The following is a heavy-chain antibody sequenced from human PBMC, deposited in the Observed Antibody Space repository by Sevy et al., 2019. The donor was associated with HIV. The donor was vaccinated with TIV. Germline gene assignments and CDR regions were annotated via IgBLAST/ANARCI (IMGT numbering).Heavy chain of an antibody. Sequence: GGSLRLSCAASGFTFSDYGMHWVRQAPGKGLEWVAVIWSDGSNKYYGDSVKGRFTISRDSSKNTLFLQMNSLRVDDTAVYYCAREERSGTTTSFDYWGQGPLVTVSS. V-gene: IGHV3-33*01. CDR3: AREERSGTTTSFDY. J-gene: IGHJ4*02. CDR1: GFTFSDYG. D-gene: IGHD1-7*01. CDR2: IWSDGSNK.